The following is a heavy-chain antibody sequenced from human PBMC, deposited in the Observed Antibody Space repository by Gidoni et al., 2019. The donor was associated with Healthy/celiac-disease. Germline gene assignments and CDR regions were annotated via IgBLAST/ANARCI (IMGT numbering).Heavy chain of an antibody. J-gene: IGHJ4*02. CDR1: GFTCISCA. Sequence: EVQLLESGGGLVQPGGSLRLYCAASGFTCISCAMSWVRQAPGKGLDWVSAIRGRGGSTYYADSVKGRFTISRDNSKNTLYLQMNSLRAEDTAVYYCAKGAYSSSWYDLGYDYWGQGTLVTVSS. V-gene: IGHV3-23*01. D-gene: IGHD6-13*01. CDR2: IRGRGGST. CDR3: AKGAYSSSWYDLGYDY.